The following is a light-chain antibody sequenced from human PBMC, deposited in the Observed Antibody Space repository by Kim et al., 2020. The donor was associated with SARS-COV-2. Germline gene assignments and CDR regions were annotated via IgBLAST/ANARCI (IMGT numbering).Light chain of an antibody. J-gene: IGKJ4*01. Sequence: DIQMTQSPSTLSASVGDTVTITCRASQSITSGLAWYQQKPGKAPKLLIYLVSNLDYGVPSRFSGSGSGTQFTLTISSLQPDDFATYYCQQHNGYFGGGTKLEI. V-gene: IGKV1-5*01. CDR2: LVS. CDR3: QQHNGY. CDR1: QSITSG.